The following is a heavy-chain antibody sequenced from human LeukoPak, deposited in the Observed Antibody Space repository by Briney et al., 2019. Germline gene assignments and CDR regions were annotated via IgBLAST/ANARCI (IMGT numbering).Heavy chain of an antibody. D-gene: IGHD2-8*01. CDR3: ARDRLMVYAGPWFDP. Sequence: SETLSLTCTVSGGSISSYYWSWIRQPAGKGLEWIGRIYTSGSTNYNPSLKSRVTMSVDTSKNQFSLKLSSVTAADTAVYYCARDRLMVYAGPWFDPGAREPWSPSPQ. J-gene: IGHJ5*02. V-gene: IGHV4-4*07. CDR2: IYTSGST. CDR1: GGSISSYY.